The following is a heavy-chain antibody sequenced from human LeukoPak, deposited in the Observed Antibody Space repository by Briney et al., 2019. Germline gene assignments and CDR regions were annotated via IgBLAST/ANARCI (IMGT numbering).Heavy chain of an antibody. J-gene: IGHJ6*02. V-gene: IGHV3-23*01. D-gene: IGHD2-15*01. CDR2: TRGSGGST. Sequence: LSGGSLRLSCAASGFTFSTYAMSWVRQAPGRGLEWVSATRGSGGSTYYADSVKGRFTISRDNSKNTLYLQVDSLRAEDTAVYYCARDMTRYYGMDVWGQGTTVTVSS. CDR1: GFTFSTYA. CDR3: ARDMTRYYGMDV.